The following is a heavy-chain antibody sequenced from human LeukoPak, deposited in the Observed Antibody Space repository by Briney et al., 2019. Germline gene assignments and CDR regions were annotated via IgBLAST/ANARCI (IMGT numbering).Heavy chain of an antibody. CDR3: ARGLSLVGATNDY. CDR2: INHSGST. V-gene: IGHV4-34*01. D-gene: IGHD1-26*01. CDR1: GGSSSGYY. Sequence: PSETLSLTCAVYGGSSSGYYWSWIRQPPGKGLEWIGEINHSGSTNYNPSLKGRVTISVDTSKNQFSLKLSSVTAADTAVYYCARGLSLVGATNDYWGQGTLVTVSS. J-gene: IGHJ4*02.